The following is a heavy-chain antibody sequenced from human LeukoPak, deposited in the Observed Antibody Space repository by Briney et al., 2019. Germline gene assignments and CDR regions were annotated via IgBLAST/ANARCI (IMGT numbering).Heavy chain of an antibody. CDR3: AKAHRGLLRRAFDY. D-gene: IGHD3-22*01. J-gene: IGHJ4*02. V-gene: IGHV3-23*01. CDR1: GFTFSSYA. CDR2: ISGSGGST. Sequence: VGSLRLSCAASGFTFSSYAMSWVRQAPGKGLEWVSAISGSGGSTYYADSVKGRFTISRDNSKNTLYLQMNSLRAEDTAVYYCAKAHRGLLRRAFDYWGQGTLVTVSS.